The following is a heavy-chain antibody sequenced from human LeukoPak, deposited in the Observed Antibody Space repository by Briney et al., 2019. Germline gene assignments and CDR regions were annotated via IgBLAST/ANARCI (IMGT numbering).Heavy chain of an antibody. CDR3: ARESGIAAALDL. CDR1: GFTFSSYW. CDR2: INTEGSST. Sequence: GGSLRLSCAASGFTFSSYWMHWVRQAPGKGLVWVSRINTEGSSTSYADSVKGRFTISRDNAKNTLYLQMNSPRAEDTAVYYCARESGIAAALDLWGQGTLVTVSS. J-gene: IGHJ5*02. V-gene: IGHV3-74*01. D-gene: IGHD6-13*01.